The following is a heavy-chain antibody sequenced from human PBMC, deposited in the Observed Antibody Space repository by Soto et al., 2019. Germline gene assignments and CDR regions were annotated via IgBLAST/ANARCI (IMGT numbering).Heavy chain of an antibody. CDR1: GGTFSSYA. V-gene: IGHV1-69*01. CDR2: IIPIFGTA. J-gene: IGHJ6*02. D-gene: IGHD3-10*01. Sequence: QVQLVQSGAEVKKPGSSVKVSCKASGGTFSSYAISWVRQAPGQGLEWMGGIIPIFGTANYAEKFQGRVTITADESTSKAYMELSSLRSEDTAVYYCATPYYYGSGSYLLGYYYYYGMDVWGQGTTVTVSS. CDR3: ATPYYYGSGSYLLGYYYYYGMDV.